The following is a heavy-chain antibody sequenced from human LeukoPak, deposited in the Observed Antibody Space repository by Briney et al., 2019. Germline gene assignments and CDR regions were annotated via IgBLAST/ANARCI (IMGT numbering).Heavy chain of an antibody. CDR3: ARLKFYDSTGYSPGYYMDV. CDR1: GGAIISYY. V-gene: IGHV4-4*07. CDR2: IYPTGNT. J-gene: IGHJ6*03. D-gene: IGHD3-22*01. Sequence: SETLSLTCSVSGGAIISYYWSWIRQPAGKGPECIGRIYPTGNTDYNPSLKTRVTMSTDLSKKQFSLRLRSVTAAETAVYYCARLKFYDSTGYSPGYYMDVWGKGTAVTVSS.